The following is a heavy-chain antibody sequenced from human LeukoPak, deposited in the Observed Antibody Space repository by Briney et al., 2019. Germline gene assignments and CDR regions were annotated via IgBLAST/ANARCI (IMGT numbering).Heavy chain of an antibody. D-gene: IGHD3-22*01. J-gene: IGHJ4*02. V-gene: IGHV3-23*01. CDR2: VSGTGGRT. CDR3: ARPYDTRGYFPDY. CDR1: GFTFSTYA. Sequence: QTGGSLRLSCAASGFTFSTYAMSWVRQAPGKGLEWVSVVSGTGGRTYYADSVKGRFTISRDSAKNSLYLQMNSLGAEDTAVYYCARPYDTRGYFPDYWGQGTLVTVSS.